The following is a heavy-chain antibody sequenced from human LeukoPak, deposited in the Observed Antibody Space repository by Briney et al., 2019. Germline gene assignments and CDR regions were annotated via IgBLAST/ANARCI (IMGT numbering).Heavy chain of an antibody. CDR1: GFTFSSYA. J-gene: IGHJ4*02. CDR2: ISGSGRTT. CDR3: AKGDVVTAIFPLDY. V-gene: IGHV3-23*01. D-gene: IGHD5-12*01. Sequence: PGGSLRLSCAASGFTFSSYAMSWVRQAPGKGREWVSCISGSGRTTYYADSVQGRFTISRDNSKKTLFLQMSSLRAEDTAVYYCAKGDVVTAIFPLDYWGQGTLVIVSS.